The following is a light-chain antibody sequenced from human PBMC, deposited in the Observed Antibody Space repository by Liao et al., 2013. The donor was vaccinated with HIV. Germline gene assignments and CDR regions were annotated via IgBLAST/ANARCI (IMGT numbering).Light chain of an antibody. J-gene: IGLJ3*02. CDR3: G. CDR2: KDS. V-gene: IGLV3-25*02. Sequence: SYELTQPPSVSVSPGQTARITCSGDALPNQYAYWYQQKPGQAPVLLIYKDSERPSGIPERFSGSKSGTTATLTISRVEAGDSSSDHWGFGGGTKLTVL. CDR1: ALPNQY.